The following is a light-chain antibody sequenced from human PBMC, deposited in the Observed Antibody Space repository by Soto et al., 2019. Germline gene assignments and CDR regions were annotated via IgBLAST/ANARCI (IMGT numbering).Light chain of an antibody. Sequence: EIVLTQSPATLSLFPGERATLSCRASQSVRTYSAGYQQKPGQAPRLFISNASNRATGIPARFSGSGSGTEFTLTISSLESEDSAVYYCHQRSNWPRTFGGGTKVEIK. CDR3: HQRSNWPRT. CDR1: QSVRTY. J-gene: IGKJ4*01. CDR2: NAS. V-gene: IGKV3-11*01.